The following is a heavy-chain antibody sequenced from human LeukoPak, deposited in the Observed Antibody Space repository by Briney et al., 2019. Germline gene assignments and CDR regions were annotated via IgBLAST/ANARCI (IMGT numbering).Heavy chain of an antibody. V-gene: IGHV3-64D*09. Sequence: GGSLRLSCSASGFTFSSYAMHWVRQAAGKGLEYVSTISSNGGSTYYADSVKGRFTISRDNSKNTLYLQMSSLRVEDTAVYYCVKGLAAAGTNYWGQGTLVTVSS. J-gene: IGHJ4*02. D-gene: IGHD6-13*01. CDR2: ISSNGGST. CDR1: GFTFSSYA. CDR3: VKGLAAAGTNY.